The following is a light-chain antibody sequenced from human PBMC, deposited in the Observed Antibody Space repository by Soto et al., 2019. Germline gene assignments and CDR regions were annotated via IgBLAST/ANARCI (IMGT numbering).Light chain of an antibody. CDR1: QSVSSNY. CDR2: GAS. J-gene: IGKJ5*01. CDR3: QQYGSSPMT. Sequence: EIVLTQSPVTLSLSPGERATLSCRASQSVSSNYLAWHQQKPGQAPRLLIYGASSRATGIPDRFSGSGSGTDFTLTISRLEPEDFAVYYCQQYGSSPMTFGQGTRLEIK. V-gene: IGKV3-20*01.